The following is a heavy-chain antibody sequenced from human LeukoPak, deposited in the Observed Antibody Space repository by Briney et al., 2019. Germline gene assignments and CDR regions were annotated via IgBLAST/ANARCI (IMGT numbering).Heavy chain of an antibody. D-gene: IGHD3-22*01. Sequence: SGTLSLTCAVSGGSISSSNWWSWVRQPPGKGLEWIEEIYHSGSTNYNPSLKSRVTISVDKSKNQFSLKLSSVTAADTAVYYCARVITMIVVVTTDNWFDPWGQGTLVTVSS. V-gene: IGHV4-4*02. J-gene: IGHJ5*02. CDR3: ARVITMIVVVTTDNWFDP. CDR2: IYHSGST. CDR1: GGSISSSNW.